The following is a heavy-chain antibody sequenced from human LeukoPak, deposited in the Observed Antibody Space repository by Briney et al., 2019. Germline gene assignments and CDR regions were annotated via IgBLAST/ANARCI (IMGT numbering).Heavy chain of an antibody. V-gene: IGHV3-11*04. CDR2: ISRSGSTK. Sequence: GGSLRLSCAASGFTFSDYNMRWIRQAPGKGLEGVSSISRSGSTKYYADSVKGRFTISRDNAKNSLFLQMNSLRAEDTAVYYCARDIPVLRYDYWGQGTLVTVSS. CDR1: GFTFSDYN. D-gene: IGHD4-17*01. J-gene: IGHJ4*02. CDR3: ARDIPVLRYDY.